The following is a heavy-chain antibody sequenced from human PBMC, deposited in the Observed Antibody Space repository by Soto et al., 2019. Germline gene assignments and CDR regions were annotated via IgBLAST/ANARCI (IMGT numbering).Heavy chain of an antibody. Sequence: LSLTCTVSGGSISSGDYYWSWIRQPPGKGLGWIGYIYYSGSTYYNPSLKSRVTIPVDTSKNQFSLKLSSVTAADTAVYYCAREFRTNCFDPWGQGTLVTVSS. CDR1: GGSISSGDYY. CDR3: AREFRTNCFDP. J-gene: IGHJ5*02. V-gene: IGHV4-30-4*01. CDR2: IYYSGST.